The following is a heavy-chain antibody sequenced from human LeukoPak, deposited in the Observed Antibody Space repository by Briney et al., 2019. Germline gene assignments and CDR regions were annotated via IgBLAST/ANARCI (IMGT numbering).Heavy chain of an antibody. CDR1: GFTLSSYA. CDR2: ISYDGSNK. V-gene: IGHV3-30*04. D-gene: IGHD3-22*01. J-gene: IGHJ4*02. CDR3: ARLYYDSSGYDY. Sequence: PGRSLRLSCAASGFTLSSYAMHWVRQAPGKGLEWVAVISYDGSNKYYADSVKGRFTISRDNSKNTLYLQMNSLRAEDTAVYYCARLYYDSSGYDYWGQGTLVTVSS.